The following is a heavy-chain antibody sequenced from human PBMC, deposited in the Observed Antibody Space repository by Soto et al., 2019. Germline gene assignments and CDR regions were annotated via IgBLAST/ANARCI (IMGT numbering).Heavy chain of an antibody. J-gene: IGHJ6*02. D-gene: IGHD3-16*01. Sequence: GASVKVSCKASGGTFSSNTLSWVRQAPGQGLEWMGRITPVLDMADYEQKFQDRLTITADKSTTTVYMELGSLRSEDTAIYYCARAISSGGRFSGMDVWGQGTTVTVSS. CDR2: ITPVLDMA. CDR3: ARAISSGGRFSGMDV. CDR1: GGTFSSNT. V-gene: IGHV1-69*02.